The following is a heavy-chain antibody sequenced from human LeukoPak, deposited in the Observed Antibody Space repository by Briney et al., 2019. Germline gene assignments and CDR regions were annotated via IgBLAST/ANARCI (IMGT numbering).Heavy chain of an antibody. D-gene: IGHD6-19*01. CDR2: VDYTGST. Sequence: SETLPLTCTVSAGSISTYYWSWIRQSPGKGLEWIGYVDYTGSTIYNPSVKSRVTISVDRSRNQFFLRLKSVTAADTAVYYCARQGFTGAWSYWLDYWGQGILVTVSS. CDR3: ARQGFTGAWSYWLDY. V-gene: IGHV4-59*08. J-gene: IGHJ4*02. CDR1: AGSISTYY.